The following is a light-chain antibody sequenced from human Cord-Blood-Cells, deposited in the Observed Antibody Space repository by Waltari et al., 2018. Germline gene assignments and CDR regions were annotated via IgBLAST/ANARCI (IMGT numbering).Light chain of an antibody. V-gene: IGLV2-23*02. CDR3: CSYAGSSTWV. J-gene: IGLJ3*02. CDR2: EVS. Sequence: QSALPQPASVSGSPGPSITISCPGTSRDVGSYNLASWYQQHPGKAPKLMIYEVSKRPSGVSNRFSGSKSGNTASLTISGLQAEDEADYYCCSYAGSSTWVFGGGTKLTVL. CDR1: SRDVGSYNL.